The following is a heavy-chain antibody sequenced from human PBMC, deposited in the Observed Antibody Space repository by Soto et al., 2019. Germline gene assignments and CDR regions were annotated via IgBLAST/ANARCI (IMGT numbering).Heavy chain of an antibody. D-gene: IGHD3-10*01. CDR1: GFTFGSYW. CDR2: IKRDSTEK. V-gene: IGHV3-7*01. Sequence: PGGSLRLSCAASGFTFGSYWMSWVRQVPGKGLEWLGTIKRDSTEKKYVASVKGRFTMSRDNAQNSLYLQMDSLRAEDTAVYYFARDSGYGSGGSVNHYLDSWGHGPLVTVSS. CDR3: ARDSGYGSGGSVNHYLDS. J-gene: IGHJ4*01.